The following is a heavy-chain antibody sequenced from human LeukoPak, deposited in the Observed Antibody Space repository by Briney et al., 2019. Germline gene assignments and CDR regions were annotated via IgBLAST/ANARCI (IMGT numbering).Heavy chain of an antibody. CDR1: GGAISRYD. Sequence: ASETLSLTPTVSGGAISRYDWSWIRQPPGKGLEWIGYIYYSGSTNYNPSLKSRVTISVDTSKNQFSLKLSSVTAADTAVYYCARVSSYSWYFDLWGRGTLVTVSS. CDR3: ARVSSYSWYFDL. CDR2: IYYSGST. D-gene: IGHD1-26*01. J-gene: IGHJ2*01. V-gene: IGHV4-59*01.